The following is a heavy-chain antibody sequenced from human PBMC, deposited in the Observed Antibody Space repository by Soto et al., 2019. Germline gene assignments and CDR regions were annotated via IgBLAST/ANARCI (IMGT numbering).Heavy chain of an antibody. V-gene: IGHV3-33*01. Sequence: GGSLRLSCAASGFTFSSYGMHWVRQAPGKGLEWVAVIWYDGSNKYYADSVKGRFTISRDNSKNTLYLQMNSLRAEDTAVYYCARDLIARLRFLVWLDYYYGMDVWGQGTTVTVSS. CDR2: IWYDGSNK. D-gene: IGHD3-3*01. CDR1: GFTFSSYG. CDR3: ARDLIARLRFLVWLDYYYGMDV. J-gene: IGHJ6*02.